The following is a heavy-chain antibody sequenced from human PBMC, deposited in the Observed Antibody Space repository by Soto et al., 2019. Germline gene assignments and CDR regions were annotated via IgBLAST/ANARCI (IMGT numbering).Heavy chain of an antibody. CDR2: IYYSGST. Sequence: QLQLQESGPGLVKPSETLSLTCTVSGGSISSSSYYWGWIRQPPGKGLEWIGSIYYSGSTYYNPSLKSRVTISVDTSKNQFSLNLTSVTAADTAVYYCARLSYDSRGYYSVARTIYYFDYWGQGTLVTVSS. D-gene: IGHD3-22*01. CDR3: ARLSYDSRGYYSVARTIYYFDY. V-gene: IGHV4-39*01. CDR1: GGSISSSSYY. J-gene: IGHJ4*02.